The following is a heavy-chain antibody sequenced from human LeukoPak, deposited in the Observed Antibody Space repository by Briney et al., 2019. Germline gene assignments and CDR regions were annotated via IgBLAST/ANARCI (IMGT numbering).Heavy chain of an antibody. CDR1: GYTFTGYY. V-gene: IGHV1-2*06. CDR2: INPNSGGT. CDR3: ARDRDYVWGSYPNDAFDI. Sequence: ASVKVSCKASGYTFTGYYMHWVRQAPGQGLEWMGRINPNSGGTNYAQKFQGRVTMTRDTSISTAYMELSRLRSDDTAVYYCARDRDYVWGSYPNDAFDIWGQGTMVTVSS. D-gene: IGHD3-16*02. J-gene: IGHJ3*02.